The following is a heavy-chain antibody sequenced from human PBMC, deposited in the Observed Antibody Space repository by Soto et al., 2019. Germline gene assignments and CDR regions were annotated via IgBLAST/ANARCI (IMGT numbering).Heavy chain of an antibody. CDR1: LFSLITRGVG. CDR3: ASHEYFCSADSCKNQLSL. V-gene: IGHV2-5*02. D-gene: IGHD2-15*01. J-gene: IGHJ4*02. CDR2: IYWDDDK. Sequence: SGPTLLNPTHTLTLTCTFSLFSLITRGVGVGCIRQPPGKALEWLALIYWDDDKRYSPSLKNRVSITKDTSKNQVVLTMTNMDTVETAKYYCASHEYFCSADSCKNQLSLWGQGTLVTV.